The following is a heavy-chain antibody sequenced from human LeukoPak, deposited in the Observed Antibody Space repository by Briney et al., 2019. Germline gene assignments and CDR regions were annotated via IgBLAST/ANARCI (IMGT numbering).Heavy chain of an antibody. D-gene: IGHD4-17*01. V-gene: IGHV4-61*02. CDR3: ARDLLEDYGDFLPAFDI. Sequence: SQTLSLNCTVLGGSISSGSFYWSWIRQPTGKGLEWIGRIYASGSTNYNPSLKSRVTISVDTSNNQFSLKLSSVTAADTAMYYCARDLLEDYGDFLPAFDIWGQGTMVTVSS. CDR1: GGSISSGSFY. J-gene: IGHJ3*02. CDR2: IYASGST.